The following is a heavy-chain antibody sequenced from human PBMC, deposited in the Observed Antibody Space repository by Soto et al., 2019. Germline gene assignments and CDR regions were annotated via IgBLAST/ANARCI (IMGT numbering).Heavy chain of an antibody. CDR3: AKITIGPDY. J-gene: IGHJ4*02. V-gene: IGHV3-23*01. D-gene: IGHD3-3*01. Sequence: PGGSLRLSCAASGFTFSSYAMNWVRQAPGKGLEWVSDINNSGDSTFYADSVKGRFTISRDNSKNTLYLQMNSLRAEDTAVYYCAKITIGPDYWGQGTLVTVSS. CDR1: GFTFSSYA. CDR2: INNSGDST.